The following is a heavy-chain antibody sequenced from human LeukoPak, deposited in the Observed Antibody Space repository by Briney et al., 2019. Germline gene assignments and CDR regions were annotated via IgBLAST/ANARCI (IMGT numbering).Heavy chain of an antibody. CDR2: ISSSGSTI. CDR1: GSTFSSYE. D-gene: IGHD5-18*01. CDR3: AREDATAMANDAFDI. V-gene: IGHV3-48*03. J-gene: IGHJ3*02. Sequence: GGSLRLSCAASGSTFSSYEMNWVRQAPGKGLEWVSYISSSGSTIYYADSVKGRFTISRDNAKNSLYLQMNSLRAEDTAVYYCAREDATAMANDAFDIWGQGTMVTVSS.